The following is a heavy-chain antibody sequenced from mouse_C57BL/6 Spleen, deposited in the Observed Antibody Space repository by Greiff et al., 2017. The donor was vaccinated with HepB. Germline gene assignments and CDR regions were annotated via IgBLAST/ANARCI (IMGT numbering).Heavy chain of an antibody. CDR1: GFNIKDYY. Sequence: EVHLVESGAELVKPGASVKLSCTASGFNIKDYYMHWVKQRTEQGLEWIGRIDPEDGETKYAPKFQGKATITADTSSNTAYLQLSSLTSEDTAVYYCASYGSSFSWFAYWGQGTLVTVSA. V-gene: IGHV14-2*01. CDR3: ASYGSSFSWFAY. CDR2: IDPEDGET. D-gene: IGHD1-1*01. J-gene: IGHJ3*01.